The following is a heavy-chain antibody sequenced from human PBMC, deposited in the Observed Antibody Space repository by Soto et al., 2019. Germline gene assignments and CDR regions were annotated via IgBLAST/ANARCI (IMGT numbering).Heavy chain of an antibody. V-gene: IGHV1-69*13. D-gene: IGHD3-9*01. Sequence: ASVKVSCKASGGTFSSYAISWVRQALGQGLEWMGGIIPIFGTANYAQKFQGRVTITADESTSTAYMELSSLRSEDTAVYYCARASYDILTGYRSDYYYGMDVWGQGTTVTVSS. CDR3: ARASYDILTGYRSDYYYGMDV. J-gene: IGHJ6*02. CDR2: IIPIFGTA. CDR1: GGTFSSYA.